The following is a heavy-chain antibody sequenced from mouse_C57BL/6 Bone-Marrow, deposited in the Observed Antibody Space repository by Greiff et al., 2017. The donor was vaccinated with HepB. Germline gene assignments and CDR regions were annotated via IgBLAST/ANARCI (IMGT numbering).Heavy chain of an antibody. Sequence: VQLKESGAELVRPGASVKLSCTASGFNIKDDYMHWVKQRPEQGLEWIGWIDPENGDTEYASKFQGKATITADTSSNTAYLQLSSLTSEDTAVYYCTSLDYGTYWGQGTTLTVSS. CDR1: GFNIKDDY. V-gene: IGHV14-4*01. D-gene: IGHD2-1*01. CDR3: TSLDYGTY. J-gene: IGHJ2*01. CDR2: IDPENGDT.